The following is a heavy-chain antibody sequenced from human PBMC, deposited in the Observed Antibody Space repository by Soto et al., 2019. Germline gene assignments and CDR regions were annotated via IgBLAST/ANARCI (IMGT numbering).Heavy chain of an antibody. D-gene: IGHD1-26*01. CDR3: AKAARRVVGAHDAFDI. CDR1: GFTFSSYS. CDR2: ISSSSSYI. V-gene: IGHV3-21*04. Sequence: SGGSLRLSCAASGFTFSSYSMNWVRQAPGKGLEWVSSISSSSSYIYYADSVKGRFTISRDNSKNTLYLQMNSLRAEDTAVYYCAKAARRVVGAHDAFDIWGQGTMVTVS. J-gene: IGHJ3*02.